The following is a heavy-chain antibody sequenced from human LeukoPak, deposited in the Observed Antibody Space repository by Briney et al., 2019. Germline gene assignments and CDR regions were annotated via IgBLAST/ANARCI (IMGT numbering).Heavy chain of an antibody. CDR2: IKQDGSEK. CDR1: GFTFSTYW. Sequence: GGSLRLSCVASGFTFSTYWMSWVRQAPGKGLEWVANIKQDGSEKYYVDSVKGRFTISRDNAKNSLYLQMNSLRAEDTALYYCARNFGGGDSSGPYYCGQGTLVTVSS. D-gene: IGHD3-22*01. J-gene: IGHJ4*02. CDR3: ARNFGGGDSSGPYY. V-gene: IGHV3-7*03.